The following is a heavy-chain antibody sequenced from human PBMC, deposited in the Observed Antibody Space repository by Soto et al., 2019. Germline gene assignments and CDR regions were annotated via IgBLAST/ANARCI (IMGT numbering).Heavy chain of an antibody. CDR3: ARMYYDILTGYYSGGYYYMDV. Sequence: ASETLSLTCTVSGGSISSYYWSWIRQPPGKGLEWIGYIYYSGSTNYNPSLKSRVTISVDTSKNQFSLKLSSVTAADTAVYYCARMYYDILTGYYSGGYYYMDVWGKGTTVTVSS. J-gene: IGHJ6*03. V-gene: IGHV4-59*01. CDR2: IYYSGST. CDR1: GGSISSYY. D-gene: IGHD3-9*01.